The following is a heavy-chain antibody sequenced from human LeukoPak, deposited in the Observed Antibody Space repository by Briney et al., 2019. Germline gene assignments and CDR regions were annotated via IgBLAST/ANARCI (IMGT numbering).Heavy chain of an antibody. Sequence: GASVKVSCKASGYTFTSYYMHWVRQAPGQGLEWMGIINPSGGSTSYAQKFQGRVTMTRDMSTSTVYMELSSLRSEDTAVYCCARDQFLRPVRGVILYWGQGTLVTVSS. CDR3: ARDQFLRPVRGVILY. D-gene: IGHD3-10*01. CDR1: GYTFTSYY. CDR2: INPSGGST. V-gene: IGHV1-46*01. J-gene: IGHJ4*02.